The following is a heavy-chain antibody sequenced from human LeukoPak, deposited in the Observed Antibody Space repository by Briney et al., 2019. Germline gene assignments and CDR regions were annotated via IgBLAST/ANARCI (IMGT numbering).Heavy chain of an antibody. Sequence: PGGSLRLSCAASGFTFSGYAMNWVRQAPGEGLEWVSSITGSGVSTYYADSVKGRFTISRDNSKNTLYLQMNSLRAEDTAMYYCVGDSSGRWLYYFDYWGQGTLVTVSS. CDR1: GFTFSGYA. CDR2: ITGSGVST. V-gene: IGHV3-23*01. CDR3: VGDSSGRWLYYFDY. D-gene: IGHD3-22*01. J-gene: IGHJ4*02.